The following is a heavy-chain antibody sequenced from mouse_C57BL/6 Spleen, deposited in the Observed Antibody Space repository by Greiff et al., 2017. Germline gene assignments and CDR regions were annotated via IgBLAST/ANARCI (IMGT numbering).Heavy chain of an antibody. D-gene: IGHD3-2*02. CDR1: GYTFTSYW. Sequence: QVQLQQPGAELVMPGASVKLSCKASGYTFTSYWMHWVKQRPGQGLEWIGEIDPSDSYTNYNQKFKGKSTLTVDKSSSTAYMQLSRLTSDDSAVYDCARRAQSHYAMDYWGQGTSVTVSS. CDR2: IDPSDSYT. J-gene: IGHJ4*01. V-gene: IGHV1-69*01. CDR3: ARRAQSHYAMDY.